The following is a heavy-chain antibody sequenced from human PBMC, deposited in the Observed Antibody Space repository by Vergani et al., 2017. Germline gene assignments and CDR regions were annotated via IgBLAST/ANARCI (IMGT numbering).Heavy chain of an antibody. CDR2: MNPNSGNT. V-gene: IGHV1-8*01. CDR3: ARDSNVATYSGSYGDNDAFDI. Sequence: QVQLVQSGAEVKKPGASVKVSCKASGYTFTSYDINWVRQATGQGLEWMGWMNPNSGNTGYAQKFQGRVTMTRNTSISTAYMELSSLRSEDTAVYYCARDSNVATYSGSYGDNDAFDIWGQGTMVTVSS. CDR1: GYTFTSYD. J-gene: IGHJ3*02. D-gene: IGHD1-26*01.